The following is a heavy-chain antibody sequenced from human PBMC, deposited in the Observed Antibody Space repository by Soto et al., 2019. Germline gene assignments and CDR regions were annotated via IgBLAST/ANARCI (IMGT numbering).Heavy chain of an antibody. D-gene: IGHD2-21*01. CDR2: ISSSSSTI. CDR3: ASGEASRYDYYGMEV. V-gene: IGHV3-48*01. J-gene: IGHJ6*02. Sequence: EVQLVESGGGLVQRGGSLRLSCAASGLTFSSYSMNWVRQAPGKGLEWVSYISSSSSTIYYADSVKGRFTISRDNAXXSPYRQMNSTRAEDTAVYYCASGEASRYDYYGMEVWGPGTPVTVSS. CDR1: GLTFSSYS.